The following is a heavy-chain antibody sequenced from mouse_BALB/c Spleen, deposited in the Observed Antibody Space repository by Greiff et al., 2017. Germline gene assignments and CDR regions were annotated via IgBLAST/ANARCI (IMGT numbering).Heavy chain of an antibody. CDR3: AREGYGYAMDY. J-gene: IGHJ4*01. Sequence: EVQLVESGGGLVQPGGSLKLSCAASGFTFSSYGMSWVRQTPDKRLELVATINSNGGSTYYPDSVKGRFTISRDNAKNTLYLQMSSLKSEDTAMYYCAREGYGYAMDYWGQGTSVTVSS. V-gene: IGHV5-6-3*01. CDR1: GFTFSSYG. CDR2: INSNGGST. D-gene: IGHD3-1*01.